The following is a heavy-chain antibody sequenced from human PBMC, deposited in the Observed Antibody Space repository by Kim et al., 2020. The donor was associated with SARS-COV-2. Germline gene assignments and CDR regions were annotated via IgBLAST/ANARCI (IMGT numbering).Heavy chain of an antibody. J-gene: IGHJ6*02. D-gene: IGHD1-26*01. V-gene: IGHV4-34*01. CDR1: GGPFSGYY. CDR3: ARGGNRVGATRSHYYYYGMDV. CDR2: INHSGST. Sequence: SETLSLTCAVYGGPFSGYYWSWIRQPPGKGLEWIGEINHSGSTNYNPSLKSRVTISVDTSKNQFSLKLSSVTAADTAVYYCARGGNRVGATRSHYYYYGMDVWGQGTTVTVSS.